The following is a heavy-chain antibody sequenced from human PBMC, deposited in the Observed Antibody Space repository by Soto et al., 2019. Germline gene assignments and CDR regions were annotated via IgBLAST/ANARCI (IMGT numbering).Heavy chain of an antibody. D-gene: IGHD3-9*01. V-gene: IGHV4-39*01. CDR2: SYYSGTT. CDR3: TRRYNRNDNYFDP. J-gene: IGHJ5*02. Sequence: SETLSLTCTVSGASISVHSYYWTWIRQPPGKGLEWIGSSYYSGTTHFNPSLKSRATISVDTSKNQFSLRLTSVTAADTAIYYCTRRYNRNDNYFDPWGPGALVTVS. CDR1: GASISVHSYY.